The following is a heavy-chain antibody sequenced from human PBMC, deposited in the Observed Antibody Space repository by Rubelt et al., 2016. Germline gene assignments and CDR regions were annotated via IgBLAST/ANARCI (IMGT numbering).Heavy chain of an antibody. D-gene: IGHD4/OR15-4a*01. J-gene: IGHJ5*02. Sequence: GGGLVKPGGSLRLSCAASGFTFSSYSMNWVRQAPGKGLEWVSSISSSSSYIYYADSVKGRFTISRDNAKNSLYLQMNSLRAEDTAVYYCARDNLGYGESKWFDPWGQGALVTVSS. CDR3: ARDNLGYGESKWFDP. CDR1: GFTFSSYS. V-gene: IGHV3-21*01. CDR2: ISSSSSYI.